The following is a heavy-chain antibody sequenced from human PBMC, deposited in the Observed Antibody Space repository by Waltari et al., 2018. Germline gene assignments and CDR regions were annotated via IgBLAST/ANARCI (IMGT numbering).Heavy chain of an antibody. CDR3: ARGGEYVWKV. V-gene: IGHV4-4*02. J-gene: IGHJ4*02. Sequence: QVQLQGSGPRLVKPSETLFLTCAMSGDSVNSDSWLTWVRQRPGETLEWIAETFHTGSSHYNPSLQSRVTILLDKSKNQFSLEMKYVTAADTAVYYCARGGEYVWKVWGQGALVIVSS. CDR2: TFHTGSS. CDR1: GDSVNSDSW. D-gene: IGHD3-16*01.